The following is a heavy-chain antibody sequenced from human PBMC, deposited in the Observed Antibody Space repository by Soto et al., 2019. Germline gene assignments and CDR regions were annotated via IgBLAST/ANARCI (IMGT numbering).Heavy chain of an antibody. D-gene: IGHD4-17*01. CDR3: AADPYGDYFQH. CDR2: IYSGGST. V-gene: IGHV3-66*01. CDR1: GFTVSSNY. J-gene: IGHJ1*01. Sequence: ESGGGLVQPGGSLRLSCAASGFTVSSNYMSWVRQAPGKGLEWVSVIYSGGSTYYADSVKGRFTISRDNSKNTLYLQMNSLRAEDTAVYYCAADPYGDYFQHWGQGTLVTVSS.